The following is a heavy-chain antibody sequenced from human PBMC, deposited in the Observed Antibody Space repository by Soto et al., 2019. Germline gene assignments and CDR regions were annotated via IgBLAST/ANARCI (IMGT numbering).Heavy chain of an antibody. D-gene: IGHD3-9*01. J-gene: IGHJ5*02. CDR2: ISGISGET. Sequence: PGGSLRLSCVASGFTFSSYAMTWVRQTPGKGLEWLSTISGISGETYYADSVKGRFTISRDNSKNILNLQMNSLRAKDTAIYYCARYFGAAAKYNGIDLWGQGALVTVSS. V-gene: IGHV3-23*01. CDR3: ARYFGAAAKYNGIDL. CDR1: GFTFSSYA.